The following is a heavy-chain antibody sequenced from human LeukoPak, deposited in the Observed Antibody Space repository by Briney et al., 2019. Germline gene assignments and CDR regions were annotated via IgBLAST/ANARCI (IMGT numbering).Heavy chain of an antibody. V-gene: IGHV4-39*02. CDR2: IYYSGST. CDR1: GGSISSSSYY. CDR3: ARDGPTPDYYYYMDV. D-gene: IGHD4-11*01. J-gene: IGHJ6*03. Sequence: SETLSLTCTVSGGSISSSSYYWGWIRQPPGKGLEWIGSIYYSGSTYYNPSLKSRVTISVDTSKNQFSLKLSSVTAADTAVYYCARDGPTPDYYYYMDVWGKGTTVTVSS.